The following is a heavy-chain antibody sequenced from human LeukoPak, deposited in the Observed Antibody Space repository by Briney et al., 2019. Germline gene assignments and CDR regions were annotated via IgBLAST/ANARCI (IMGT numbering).Heavy chain of an antibody. D-gene: IGHD3-9*01. CDR1: GYSFTNYD. CDR2: MSPNSGKT. Sequence: ASVKVSCKTSGYSFTNYDINWVRQATGQGLEWMGWMSPNSGKTGYAQKLQGRVTMTKNTSMSTAYMELSSLTSEDTAVYYCARGRESSKLTSGFQSFDWLSDSFDLWGQGTIVTVSS. J-gene: IGHJ3*01. V-gene: IGHV1-8*01. CDR3: ARGRESSKLTSGFQSFDWLSDSFDL.